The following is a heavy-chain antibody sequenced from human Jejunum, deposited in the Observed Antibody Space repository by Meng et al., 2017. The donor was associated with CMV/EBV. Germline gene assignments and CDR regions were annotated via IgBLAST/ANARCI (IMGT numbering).Heavy chain of an antibody. CDR1: GGVINNYA. D-gene: IGHD3-22*01. CDR3: ARGFSNGYLPFDY. CDR2: IIAVLKTT. Sequence: QGQLVQSGADVKKPGSTVNVSCKSSGGVINNYALNWGRQAPGQGLEWMGGIIAVLKTTTYAQTFRGRLTITSDESTSTTYMELTSLTSEDTAVYYCARGFSNGYLPFDYWGQGTLVTVSS. J-gene: IGHJ4*02. V-gene: IGHV1-69*01.